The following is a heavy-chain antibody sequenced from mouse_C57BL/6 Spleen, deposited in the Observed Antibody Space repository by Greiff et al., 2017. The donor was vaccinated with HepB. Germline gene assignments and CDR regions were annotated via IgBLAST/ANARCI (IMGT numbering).Heavy chain of an antibody. J-gene: IGHJ4*01. V-gene: IGHV1-82*01. CDR1: GYAFSSSW. CDR3: AREGTSYYAMDY. Sequence: QVQLKESGPELVKPGASVKISCKASGYAFSSSWMNWVKQRPGKGLEWIGRIYPGDGDTNYNGNFKGKATLTADKSSSTAYMQLSSLTSEDSAVYCCAREGTSYYAMDYWGQGTSVTVSS. CDR2: IYPGDGDT.